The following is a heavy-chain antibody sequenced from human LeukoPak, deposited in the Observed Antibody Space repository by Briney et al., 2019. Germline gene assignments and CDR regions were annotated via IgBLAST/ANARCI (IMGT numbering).Heavy chain of an antibody. CDR1: GFTFSTYA. D-gene: IGHD1-7*01. J-gene: IGHJ4*02. CDR3: ARHWTGTKSLNY. V-gene: IGHV3-23*01. CDR2: FGGGGNT. Sequence: GGSLRLSCAASGFTFSTYAMSWVRQASGTGLEWVSAFGGGGNTYYADSVKGRFTISRDNSKNTLYLQMNSLRVEDTAVYYCARHWTGTKSLNYWGQGTLVTVSS.